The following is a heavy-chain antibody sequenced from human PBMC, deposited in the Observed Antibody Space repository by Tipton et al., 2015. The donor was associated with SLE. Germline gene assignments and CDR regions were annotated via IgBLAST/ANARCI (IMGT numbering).Heavy chain of an antibody. D-gene: IGHD2-21*02. J-gene: IGHJ4*02. Sequence: TLSLTCTVSGGSINNYYWSWIRQPPGKGLEWIGYIYSSGSTNYNPSLKSRVTISVDTSKNQFSLKLSSVTAADTAVYYCARLGVVVTAIDYWGQGTLVTVSS. CDR3: ARLGVVVTAIDY. CDR1: GGSINNYY. CDR2: IYSSGST. V-gene: IGHV4-4*08.